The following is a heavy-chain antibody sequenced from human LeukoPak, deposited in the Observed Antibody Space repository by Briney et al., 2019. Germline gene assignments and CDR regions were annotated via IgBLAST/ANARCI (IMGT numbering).Heavy chain of an antibody. CDR1: GFTVTNQY. J-gene: IGHJ4*02. V-gene: IGHV3-66*01. CDR3: ARDFSFDY. CDR2: IYSGGNT. Sequence: PGGSLRLSCAASGFTVTNQYMSWVRQAPGKGLEWVSGIYSGGNTNYADSVKGRFTISRDKTKNTLYLQVNSLRAENTAGYYCARDFSFDYWGQGTLVTVSS.